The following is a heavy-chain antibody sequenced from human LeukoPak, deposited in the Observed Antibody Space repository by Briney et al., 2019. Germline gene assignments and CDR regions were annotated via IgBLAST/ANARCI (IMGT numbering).Heavy chain of an antibody. V-gene: IGHV3-21*01. Sequence: PGGSLRLSCAASGFTFSSYSMNWVRQAPGKGLEWVSSISSSSSYIYYADSVKGRFTISRDNAKNSLYLQMNSLRAEDTAVYYCAREYSSWGYYYYYMDVWGKGTTVTVSS. CDR3: AREYSSWGYYYYYMDV. CDR2: ISSSSSYI. J-gene: IGHJ6*03. CDR1: GFTFSSYS. D-gene: IGHD6-6*01.